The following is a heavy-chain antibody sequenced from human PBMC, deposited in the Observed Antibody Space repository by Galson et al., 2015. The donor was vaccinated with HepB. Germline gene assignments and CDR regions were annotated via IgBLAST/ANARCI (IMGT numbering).Heavy chain of an antibody. CDR1: GGSISSARYY. J-gene: IGHJ5*02. CDR3: AKGDYSSSSST. D-gene: IGHD6-6*01. CDR2: VYTTGST. Sequence: TLSLTCTVSGGSISSARYYWNWIRQPAGQGLEWIGRVYTTGSTNYNPSLKSRVTMSLDTSKSQFSLKLSSVTAADTAVYYCAKGDYSSSSSTWGQGTLVTVSS. V-gene: IGHV4-61*02.